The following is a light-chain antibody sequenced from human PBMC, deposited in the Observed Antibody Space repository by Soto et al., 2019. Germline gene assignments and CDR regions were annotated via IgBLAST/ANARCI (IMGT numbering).Light chain of an antibody. J-gene: IGKJ2*01. Sequence: DIQMTQSPSSLSASVGDRVTITCRASQSISSYLEWYQQKPGKAPKLLIYAASSLQSGVPSRFSGSGSGTDFTLTISSLQPEDGATYYCQQSYSTPPTFGQGTKLVIK. CDR1: QSISSY. CDR3: QQSYSTPPT. CDR2: AAS. V-gene: IGKV1-39*01.